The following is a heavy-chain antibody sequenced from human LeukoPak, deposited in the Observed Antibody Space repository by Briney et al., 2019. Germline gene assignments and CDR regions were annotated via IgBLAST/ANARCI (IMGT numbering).Heavy chain of an antibody. Sequence: PSETLSLTCTVSGFSISSYYWSWIRQPPGKGLEWIGYIYYSGSTNYNPSLKSRVTISVDTSKNQFSLKLSSVTAADTAVYYCASLYGGNSVGWLDPWGQGTLVTVSS. V-gene: IGHV4-59*01. J-gene: IGHJ5*02. CDR1: GFSISSYY. CDR2: IYYSGST. CDR3: ASLYGGNSVGWLDP. D-gene: IGHD4-23*01.